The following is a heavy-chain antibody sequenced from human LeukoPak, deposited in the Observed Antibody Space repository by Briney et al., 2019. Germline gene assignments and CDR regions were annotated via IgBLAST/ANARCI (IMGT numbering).Heavy chain of an antibody. J-gene: IGHJ4*02. CDR3: ARENYYGSGSYYNGPIDY. CDR2: IYYSGST. CDR1: GGSISSGGYY. D-gene: IGHD3-10*01. Sequence: PSETLSLTCTVSGGSISSGGYYWSWIRQHPGKGLEWIGYIYYSGSTYYNLSLKSRVTISVDTSKNQFSLKLSSVTAADTAVYYCARENYYGSGSYYNGPIDYWGQGTLVTVSS. V-gene: IGHV4-31*03.